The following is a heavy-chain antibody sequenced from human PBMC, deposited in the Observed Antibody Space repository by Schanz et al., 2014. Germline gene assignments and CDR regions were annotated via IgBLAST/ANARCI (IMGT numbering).Heavy chain of an antibody. CDR3: TKWANEGGGGYCHFDL. J-gene: IGHJ4*02. Sequence: EVVLVESGGASVQPGGSLRLSCAASGFTFSSYGMNWVRQAPGKGLEWVSYISSSSSYIYYADSMKGRFTISRDNAKNSLYLQMNSLRAEDTAIYYCTKWANEGGGGYCHFDLWGQGTLVTVSS. V-gene: IGHV3-21*01. CDR1: GFTFSSYG. D-gene: IGHD2-21*01. CDR2: ISSSSSYI.